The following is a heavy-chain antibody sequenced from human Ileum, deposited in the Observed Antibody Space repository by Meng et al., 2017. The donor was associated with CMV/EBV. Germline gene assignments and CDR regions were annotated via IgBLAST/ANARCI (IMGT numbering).Heavy chain of an antibody. Sequence: SCKGSGYSFTSYWIGWVRQMPGKGLEWMGIIYPGDSDTRYSPSFQGQVTLSADKSISTAYLQWSSMKASDTAMYYCARYLKWELTYFDYWGQGTLVTVSS. CDR1: GYSFTSYW. CDR3: ARYLKWELTYFDY. D-gene: IGHD1-26*01. J-gene: IGHJ4*02. V-gene: IGHV5-51*01. CDR2: IYPGDSDT.